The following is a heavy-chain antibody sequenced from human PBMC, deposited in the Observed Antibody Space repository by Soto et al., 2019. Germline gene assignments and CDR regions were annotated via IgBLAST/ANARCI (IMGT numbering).Heavy chain of an antibody. CDR3: ARKSITIFGVVIDY. D-gene: IGHD3-3*01. CDR2: INHSGST. V-gene: IGHV4-34*01. CDR1: GGSFSGYY. J-gene: IGHJ4*02. Sequence: SETLSLTCAVYGGSFSGYYWSWIRQPPGKGLEWIGEINHSGSTNYNPPLKSRVTISVETSKNQFSLKLRSVTAADTAVYYCARKSITIFGVVIDYWGQGTLVTVS.